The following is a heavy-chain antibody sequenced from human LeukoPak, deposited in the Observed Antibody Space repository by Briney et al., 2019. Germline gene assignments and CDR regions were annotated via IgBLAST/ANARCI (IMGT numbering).Heavy chain of an antibody. CDR2: IRSKANSYAT. CDR3: TRHTIAAAGTAGDC. Sequence: PGGSLRLSCAASGFTFSGSAIHWVRQASGKGLGWVGRIRSKANSYATAYAASVQGRFTISRDDSKTTAYLQMNSLKSEDTAVYYCTRHTIAAAGTAGDCWGQGTLVTVSS. CDR1: GFTFSGSA. J-gene: IGHJ4*02. V-gene: IGHV3-73*01. D-gene: IGHD6-13*01.